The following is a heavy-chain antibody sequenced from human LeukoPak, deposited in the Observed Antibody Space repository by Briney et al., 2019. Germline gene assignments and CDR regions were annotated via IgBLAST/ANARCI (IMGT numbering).Heavy chain of an antibody. Sequence: SETLSLTCTVSGGSISSYYWSWIRQPPGKGLEWIGSIYHSGSTYYNPSLKSRVTISVDTSKNQFSLKLSSVTAADTAVYYCARDEGSGSYDNWFDPWGQGTLVTVSS. CDR3: ARDEGSGSYDNWFDP. V-gene: IGHV4-38-2*02. CDR2: IYHSGST. J-gene: IGHJ5*02. D-gene: IGHD3-10*01. CDR1: GGSISSYY.